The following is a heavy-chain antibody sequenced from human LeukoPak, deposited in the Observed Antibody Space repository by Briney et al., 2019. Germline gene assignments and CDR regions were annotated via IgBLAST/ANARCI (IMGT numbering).Heavy chain of an antibody. Sequence: SETLSLTCTVSGGSISSSSYYWGWIRQPPGKGLEWIGSIYYSGSTYYIPSLKSRVTISVDTSKNQFSLKLSSVTAADTAVYYCARDNWWLQAKGYYYYYMDVWGKGTTVTISS. CDR3: ARDNWWLQAKGYYYYYMDV. V-gene: IGHV4-39*07. J-gene: IGHJ6*03. D-gene: IGHD2-8*02. CDR1: GGSISSSSYY. CDR2: IYYSGST.